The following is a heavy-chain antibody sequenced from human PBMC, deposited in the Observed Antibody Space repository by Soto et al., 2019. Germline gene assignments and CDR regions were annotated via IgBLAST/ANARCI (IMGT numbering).Heavy chain of an antibody. CDR1: GFTFSSYA. CDR2: ISGSGGST. D-gene: IGHD2-2*01. CDR3: AAWDIVVVPAAILDAFDI. Sequence: GGSLRLSCAAPGFTFSSYAMSWVRQAPGKGLEWVSAISGSGGSTYYADSVKGRFTISRDNSKNTLYLQMNSLRAEDTAVYYCAAWDIVVVPAAILDAFDIWGQGTMVTVSS. V-gene: IGHV3-23*01. J-gene: IGHJ3*02.